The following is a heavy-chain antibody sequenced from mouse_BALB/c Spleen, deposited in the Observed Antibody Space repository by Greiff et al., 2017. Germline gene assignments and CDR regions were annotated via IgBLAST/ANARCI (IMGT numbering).Heavy chain of an antibody. J-gene: IGHJ3*01. Sequence: EVKLVESGGGLVKPGGSLKLSCAASGFAFSSYDMSWVRQTPEKRLEWVAYISSGGGSTYYPDTVKGRFTISRDNAKNTLYLQMSSLKSEDTAMYYCARQNWDAYWGQGTLVTVSA. D-gene: IGHD4-1*01. CDR3: ARQNWDAY. CDR2: ISSGGGST. V-gene: IGHV5-12-1*01. CDR1: GFAFSSYD.